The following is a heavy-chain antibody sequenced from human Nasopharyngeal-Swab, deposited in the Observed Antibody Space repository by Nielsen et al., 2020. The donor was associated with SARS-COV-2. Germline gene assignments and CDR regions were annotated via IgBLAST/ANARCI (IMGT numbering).Heavy chain of an antibody. D-gene: IGHD6-19*01. J-gene: IGHJ3*02. CDR2: INSDGSST. Sequence: GESPKISCAASGFTFSSYWMHWVRQAPGKGLVWVSRINSDGSSTRDADSVKGRFTISRDNAKNTLYLQMNSLRAEDTAVYYCARPGSSGSYDAFDIWGQGTMVTVSS. CDR3: ARPGSSGSYDAFDI. CDR1: GFTFSSYW. V-gene: IGHV3-74*01.